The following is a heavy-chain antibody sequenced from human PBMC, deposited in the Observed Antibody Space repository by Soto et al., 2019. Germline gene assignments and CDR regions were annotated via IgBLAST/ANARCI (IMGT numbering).Heavy chain of an antibody. CDR2: IIADGGRA. V-gene: IGHV3-23*01. Sequence: GGSLRLSCSASGFTFSGHAMGWVRQAPAKGLEWVSAIIADGGRAYYAESVEGRFTMSRDNSKNTLSLQMNTLRAEDTAVYYCAKDKMEQWLVGGYFDNWGPGTQVTVSS. J-gene: IGHJ4*02. CDR1: GFTFSGHA. D-gene: IGHD6-19*01. CDR3: AKDKMEQWLVGGYFDN.